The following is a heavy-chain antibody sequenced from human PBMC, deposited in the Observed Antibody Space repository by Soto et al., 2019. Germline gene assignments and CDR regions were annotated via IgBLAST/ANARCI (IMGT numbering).Heavy chain of an antibody. CDR1: GFTFSSYA. D-gene: IGHD3-22*01. CDR3: ARGNDYYDSSGSYYYYYYGMDV. J-gene: IGHJ6*02. CDR2: ISSNGGST. Sequence: GESLKISCAASGFTFSSYAMHWVRQAPGKGLEYVSAISSNGGSTYYANSVKGRFTISRDNSKNTLYLQMGSLRAEDMAVYYCARGNDYYDSSGSYYYYYYGMDVWGQGTTVTVSS. V-gene: IGHV3-64*01.